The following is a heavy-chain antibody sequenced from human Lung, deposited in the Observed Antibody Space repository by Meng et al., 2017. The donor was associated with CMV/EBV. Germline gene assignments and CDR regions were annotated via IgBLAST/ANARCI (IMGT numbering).Heavy chain of an antibody. CDR1: GGSSSSSTYY. J-gene: IGHJ4*02. CDR2: LYDSGST. V-gene: IGHV4-39*07. Sequence: PLPESGPGLVRPSETLSLTCSVSGGSSSSSTYYWAWIRQPPGKGLEWIGSLYDSGSTYYHPSLKSRVTISVDTSKTYFSLKLRSVTAADTAVYYCARDLKYWGQGTLVTVSS. CDR3: ARDLKY.